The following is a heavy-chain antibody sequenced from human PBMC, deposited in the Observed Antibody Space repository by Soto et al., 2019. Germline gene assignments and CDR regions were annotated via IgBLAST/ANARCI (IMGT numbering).Heavy chain of an antibody. D-gene: IGHD6-25*01. CDR2: IYYSGRT. CDR1: GGSIGSISYY. Sequence: PSETLSLTCTVSGGSIGSISYYWGWIRQSPGKGLEWIASIYYSGRTYSNPSLKSRVTISIDTPKNQFSLKLTSVTAADTAVYYWARHAAGYPGNIDTWGQGTLVTVSS. J-gene: IGHJ5*02. V-gene: IGHV4-39*01. CDR3: ARHAAGYPGNIDT.